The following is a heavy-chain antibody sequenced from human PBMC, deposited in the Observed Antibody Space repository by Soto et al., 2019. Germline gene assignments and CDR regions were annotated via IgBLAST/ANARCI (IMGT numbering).Heavy chain of an antibody. CDR2: INHSGST. CDR3: AREYKGYCSGGSCSPHDAFDI. J-gene: IGHJ3*02. CDR1: GGSFSGYY. Sequence: SETLSLTCAVCGGSFSGYYWSWIRQPPGKGLEWIGEINHSGSTNYNPSLKSRVTISVDTSKNQFSLKLSSVTAADTAVYYCAREYKGYCSGGSCSPHDAFDIWGQGTMVTV. V-gene: IGHV4-34*01. D-gene: IGHD2-15*01.